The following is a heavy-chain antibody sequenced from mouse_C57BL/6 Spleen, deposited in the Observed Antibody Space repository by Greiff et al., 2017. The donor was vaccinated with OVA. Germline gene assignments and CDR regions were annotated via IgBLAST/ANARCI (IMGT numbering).Heavy chain of an antibody. CDR3: ARHEEAYYGSSHWYFDV. CDR1: GYTFTEYT. CDR2: FYPGSGSI. J-gene: IGHJ1*03. Sequence: QVQLQQSGAELVKPGASVKLSCKASGYTFTEYTIHWVKQRSGQGLEWIGWFYPGSGSIKYNEKFKDKATLTADKSSSTVYMELSRLTSEKSAVYFCARHEEAYYGSSHWYFDVWGTWTTVTVSS. D-gene: IGHD1-1*01. V-gene: IGHV1-62-2*01.